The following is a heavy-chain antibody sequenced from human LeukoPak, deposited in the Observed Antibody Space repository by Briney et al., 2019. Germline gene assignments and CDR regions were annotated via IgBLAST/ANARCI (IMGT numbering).Heavy chain of an antibody. CDR2: IYYSGST. Sequence: SETLSLTCTVSGGSIRSYYWTWIRQPPGKGLEWIGSIYYSGSTYYNPSLKSRVTISVDTSKNQFSLKLSSVTAADTAVYYCARLKGSGSSSRGALYYYYYMDVWGKGTTVTVSS. CDR1: GGSIRSYY. V-gene: IGHV4-59*05. D-gene: IGHD6-6*01. J-gene: IGHJ6*03. CDR3: ARLKGSGSSSRGALYYYYYMDV.